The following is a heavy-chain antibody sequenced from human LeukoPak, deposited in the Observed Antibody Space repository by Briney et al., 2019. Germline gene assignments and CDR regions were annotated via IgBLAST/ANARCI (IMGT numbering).Heavy chain of an antibody. J-gene: IGHJ4*02. Sequence: GGSLRLSCAASGFTFSSYDMHWVRQATGKGLEWVSAIGTAGDTYYPGSVKGRFTISRENAKNSLYLQMNSLRAEDTAVYYCARDRGVWFGELPSGYWGQGTLVTVSS. D-gene: IGHD3-10*01. CDR3: ARDRGVWFGELPSGY. V-gene: IGHV3-13*01. CDR1: GFTFSSYD. CDR2: IGTAGDT.